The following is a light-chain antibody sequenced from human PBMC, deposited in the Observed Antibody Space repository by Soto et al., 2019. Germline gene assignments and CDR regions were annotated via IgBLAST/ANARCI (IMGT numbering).Light chain of an antibody. V-gene: IGKV3-20*01. Sequence: EIMLTQSPGTLSLSPGERVTLSCWASRSVSSRFLAWYQQKPGQAPRVLIYGASSRATGIPDRFSGSGSGSYFTLTISRLEPEDFAVYYGQQYGYSPYTCGQGTKLEIK. J-gene: IGKJ2*01. CDR1: RSVSSRF. CDR2: GAS. CDR3: QQYGYSPYT.